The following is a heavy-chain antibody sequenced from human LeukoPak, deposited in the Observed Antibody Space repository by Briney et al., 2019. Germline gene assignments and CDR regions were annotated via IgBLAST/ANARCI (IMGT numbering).Heavy chain of an antibody. J-gene: IGHJ5*02. Sequence: GASVKVSCKASGYTFTGYYMHWVRQAPGQGLEWMGLINPSGGSTTYAQKFQGRITMTRDMSTSTVYMELSSLRSDDTAMYYCARDGARGSAESWFDPWGQGTLVTVSS. D-gene: IGHD1-26*01. CDR1: GYTFTGYY. CDR3: ARDGARGSAESWFDP. V-gene: IGHV1-46*01. CDR2: INPSGGST.